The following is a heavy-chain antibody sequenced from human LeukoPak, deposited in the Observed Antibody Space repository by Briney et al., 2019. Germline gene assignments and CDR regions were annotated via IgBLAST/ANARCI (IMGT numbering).Heavy chain of an antibody. V-gene: IGHV4-59*01. CDR1: GGSISSYY. J-gene: IGHJ6*02. CDR2: IYYSGST. Sequence: SETLSLTCTVSGGSISSYYWSWVRQPPGKGLEWIGYIYYSGSTNYNPSLKSRVTISVDTSKNQFSLKLSSVTAADTAVYYCARDNRRQREQWLTTSYGMDVWGQGTTVTVSS. CDR3: ARDNRRQREQWLTTSYGMDV. D-gene: IGHD6-19*01.